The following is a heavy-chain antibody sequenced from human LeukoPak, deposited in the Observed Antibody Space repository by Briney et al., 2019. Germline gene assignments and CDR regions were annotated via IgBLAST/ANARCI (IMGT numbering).Heavy chain of an antibody. J-gene: IGHJ4*02. CDR2: INHSGST. V-gene: IGHV4-34*01. CDR1: GGSFSGYY. CDR3: ARGRREGYDFWSGYQKSFDY. Sequence: SETLSLTCAVYGGSFSGYYWSWIRQPPGEGLEWIGEINHSGSTNYNPSLKSRVTISVDTSKNQFSLKLSSVTAADTAVYYCARGRREGYDFWSGYQKSFDYWGQGTLVTVSS. D-gene: IGHD3-3*01.